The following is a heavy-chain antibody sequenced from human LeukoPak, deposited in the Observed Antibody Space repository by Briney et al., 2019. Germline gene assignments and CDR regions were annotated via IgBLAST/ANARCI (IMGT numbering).Heavy chain of an antibody. CDR3: ARRGSYFGGFDY. V-gene: IGHV3-23*01. CDR1: GFTFSNND. D-gene: IGHD1-26*01. J-gene: IGHJ4*02. CDR2: ISGSGDNT. Sequence: GGSLRLSCAASGFTFSNNDMSWVRQAPGKGLEWVSAISGSGDNTNYGDPVKGRFTISRDNAKNRLFLQMNSLRVEDTAIYYCARRGSYFGGFDYWGQGTLVSVPS.